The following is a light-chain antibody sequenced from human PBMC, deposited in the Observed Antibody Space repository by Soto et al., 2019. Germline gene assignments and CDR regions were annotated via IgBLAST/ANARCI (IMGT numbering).Light chain of an antibody. CDR1: QSVSSNY. J-gene: IGKJ1*01. CDR2: GAS. Sequence: EIVLTQSPCTLSLSPGERATLSCSASQSVSSNYLAWYQQKPGQAPRLLTFGASSRATGIPDRFSASGSGTDFTLTISRLEPEDFAVYYCQQYGTSPWTFGQGTKVDIK. V-gene: IGKV3-20*01. CDR3: QQYGTSPWT.